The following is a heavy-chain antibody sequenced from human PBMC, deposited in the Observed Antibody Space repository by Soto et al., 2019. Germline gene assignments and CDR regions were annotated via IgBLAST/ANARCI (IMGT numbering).Heavy chain of an antibody. V-gene: IGHV1-18*04. CDR3: ARGDFWSGYYMHWLDP. CDR1: GYTFTSYG. Sequence: ASVKVSCKASGYTFTSYGIRWVRQAPRQGLEWMEWISAYNGNTNYAQKLEGRVTMTTDTSTSTAYRDLRRLRSDDTAVYYCARGDFWSGYYMHWLDPWGQGXLVTVYS. D-gene: IGHD3-3*01. CDR2: ISAYNGNT. J-gene: IGHJ5*02.